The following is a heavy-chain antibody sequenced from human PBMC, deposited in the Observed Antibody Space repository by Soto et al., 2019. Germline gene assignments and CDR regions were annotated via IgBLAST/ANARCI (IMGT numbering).Heavy chain of an antibody. CDR2: ISANGGST. V-gene: IGHV3-23*01. D-gene: IGHD2-15*01. J-gene: IGHJ4*02. CDR3: AKANRYCSGGTCFVFDY. Sequence: GGSLRLSCAASGFTFSDYTMNWVRQAPGKGLEWVSSISANGGSTYYADSVKGRFTISRDNSQNTLSLQMNSLRAEDTAIYYCAKANRYCSGGTCFVFDYWGQGALVTVSS. CDR1: GFTFSDYT.